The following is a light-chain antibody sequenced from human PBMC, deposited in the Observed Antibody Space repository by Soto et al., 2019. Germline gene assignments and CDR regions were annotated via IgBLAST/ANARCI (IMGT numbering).Light chain of an antibody. Sequence: QSALTQPASVSGSPGQSIAISCTGASIDVGGYNYVSWYQQHPGKAPKLMIYDVASRPSGVSDRFSGSKSGNTASLTISGLQAEDEADYYCSSDICSISLYVFVTRSMVTV. V-gene: IGLV2-14*03. CDR3: SSDICSISLYV. J-gene: IGLJ1*01. CDR2: DVA. CDR1: SIDVGGYNY.